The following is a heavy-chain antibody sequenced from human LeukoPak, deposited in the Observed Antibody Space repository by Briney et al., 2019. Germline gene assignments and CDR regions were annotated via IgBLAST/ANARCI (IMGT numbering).Heavy chain of an antibody. V-gene: IGHV3-23*01. CDR3: ARGGPAAGRFDY. Sequence: GGSLRLSCAASGFTFSTFAMIWVRQPPGKGLEWVSSIFPSGGEIHYADSVRGRFTISRDNSKDTLYLQMNSLRAEDTAVYYCARGGPAAGRFDYWGQGTLVTVSS. CDR1: GFTFSTFA. D-gene: IGHD6-13*01. CDR2: IFPSGGEI. J-gene: IGHJ4*02.